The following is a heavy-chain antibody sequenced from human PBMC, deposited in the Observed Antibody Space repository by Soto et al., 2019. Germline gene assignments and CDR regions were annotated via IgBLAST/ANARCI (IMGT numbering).Heavy chain of an antibody. J-gene: IGHJ5*02. D-gene: IGHD5-18*01. CDR3: ARVDTTMIVGFDP. CDR2: IYSSGST. CDR1: GGSISNNY. V-gene: IGHV4-59*01. Sequence: SETLSLTCSVSGGSISNNYWSWIRQPPGKGLEWIGYIYSSGSTHYNPSLKSRVIMSVDTSKNQFSLKLTSVTPADTAVYYCARVDTTMIVGFDPCGQGTLVTVSS.